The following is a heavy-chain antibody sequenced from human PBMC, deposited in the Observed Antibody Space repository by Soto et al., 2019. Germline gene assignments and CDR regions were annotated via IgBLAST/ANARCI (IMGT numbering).Heavy chain of an antibody. D-gene: IGHD1-26*01. Sequence: EVQLVESGGGLVKPGGSLRLSCAASGFTFSSYSMNWVRQAPGKGLEWVSSISSSSSYIYYADSVKGRFTISRDNAKNSLYLQMNSLGAEDTAVYCCARDQGRVAWFDPWGQGTLVTVSS. CDR3: ARDQGRVAWFDP. V-gene: IGHV3-21*01. J-gene: IGHJ5*02. CDR2: ISSSSSYI. CDR1: GFTFSSYS.